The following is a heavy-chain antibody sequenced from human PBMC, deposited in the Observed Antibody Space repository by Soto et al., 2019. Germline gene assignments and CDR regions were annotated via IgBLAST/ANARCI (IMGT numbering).Heavy chain of an antibody. Sequence: QVQLQESGPGLVKPSGTLSLTCAVSGGSISSSNWWSWFRQPPGKGLERIGEICHGGSTNYNPSLKSRGNISVDKSKNQFSLKLISVTAADTAVYYCARGVVGVVAATRYFDYWGQGTLVTVSS. D-gene: IGHD2-15*01. CDR2: ICHGGST. CDR3: ARGVVGVVAATRYFDY. V-gene: IGHV4-4*02. J-gene: IGHJ4*02. CDR1: GGSISSSNW.